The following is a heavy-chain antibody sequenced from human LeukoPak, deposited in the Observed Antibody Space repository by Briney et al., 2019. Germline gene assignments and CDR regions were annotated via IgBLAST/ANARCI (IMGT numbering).Heavy chain of an antibody. CDR1: GGSISSGDYY. V-gene: IGHV4-30-4*01. Sequence: PSETLSLTCTVSGGSISSGDYYWSWIRQPPGKGLEWIGYIYYSGSTYYNPSLKSRVTISVDTSKNQFSLKLSSVTAADTAVYYCASVKGGSYDDAFYIWGQGTMVTVSS. CDR3: ASVKGGSYDDAFYI. D-gene: IGHD1-26*01. CDR2: IYYSGST. J-gene: IGHJ3*02.